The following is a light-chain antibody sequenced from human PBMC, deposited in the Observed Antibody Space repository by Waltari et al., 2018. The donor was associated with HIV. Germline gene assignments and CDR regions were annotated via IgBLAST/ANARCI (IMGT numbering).Light chain of an antibody. CDR2: EVT. CDR3: CSYAGVDTPVV. J-gene: IGLJ2*01. CDR1: SSDVGSYNI. V-gene: IGLV2-23*02. Sequence: SSDVGSYNIVSWSQQQQGRVPKLIIYEVTRRPSDVCIRFSASKSGDTAALTISGLQREDEADYYCCSYAGVDTPVVFGGGTKLTVL.